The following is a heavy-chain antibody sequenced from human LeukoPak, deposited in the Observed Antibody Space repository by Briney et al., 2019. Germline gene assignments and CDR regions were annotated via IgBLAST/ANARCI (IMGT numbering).Heavy chain of an antibody. CDR1: GFTFSSYG. D-gene: IGHD6-19*01. Sequence: GGSLRLSCEVSGFTFSSYGMSWVRQAPGRGLEWVLSISGSGGSTNYADSVKGRFTISRDNSENTLYLQMNTLRAEDTAVYYCAKDGSSGWTRSFDYWGQGTLVTVSS. V-gene: IGHV3-23*01. CDR2: ISGSGGST. J-gene: IGHJ4*02. CDR3: AKDGSSGWTRSFDY.